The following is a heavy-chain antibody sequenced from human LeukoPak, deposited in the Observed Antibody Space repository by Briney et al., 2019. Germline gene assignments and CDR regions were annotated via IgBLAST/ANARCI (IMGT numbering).Heavy chain of an antibody. CDR3: ASSHDYDSSGYFVGYYFDY. Sequence: SEALSLTCTVSGGSISSYYWSWIRQPPGKGLEWIGYIYYSGSTNYNPSLKGRVTISVDTSKNQFSLKLSSVTAADTAVYYCASSHDYDSSGYFVGYYFDYWGQGTLVTVSS. D-gene: IGHD3-22*01. CDR2: IYYSGST. V-gene: IGHV4-59*01. J-gene: IGHJ4*02. CDR1: GGSISSYY.